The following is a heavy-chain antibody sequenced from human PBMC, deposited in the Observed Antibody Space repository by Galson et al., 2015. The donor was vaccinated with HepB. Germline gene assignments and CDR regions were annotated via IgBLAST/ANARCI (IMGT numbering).Heavy chain of an antibody. CDR3: AKDQLLWFGELQHDAFDI. V-gene: IGHV3-23*01. D-gene: IGHD3-10*01. CDR1: GFTFSSYA. Sequence: SLRLSCAASGFTFSSYAMSWVRQAPGKGLEWVSAISGSGGSTYYADSVKGRFTISRDNSKNTLYLQMNSLRAEDTAVYYCAKDQLLWFGELQHDAFDIWGQGTMVTVSS. J-gene: IGHJ3*02. CDR2: ISGSGGST.